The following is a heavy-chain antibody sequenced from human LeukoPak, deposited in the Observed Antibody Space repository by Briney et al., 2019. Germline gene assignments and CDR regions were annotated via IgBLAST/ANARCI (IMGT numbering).Heavy chain of an antibody. J-gene: IGHJ5*02. Sequence: GGSLRLSCAASGFTFSSYEMNWVRQAPGKGLEWVSYISSSGSTIYYADSVKGRFTISRDNAKNSLYLQMNSLRAEDTAVYYCASLPTIFGVVPWFDPWGQGTLVTVSS. CDR1: GFTFSSYE. CDR3: ASLPTIFGVVPWFDP. CDR2: ISSSGSTI. D-gene: IGHD3-3*01. V-gene: IGHV3-48*03.